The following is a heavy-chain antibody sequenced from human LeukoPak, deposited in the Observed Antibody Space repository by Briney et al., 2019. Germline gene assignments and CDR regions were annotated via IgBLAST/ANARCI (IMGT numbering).Heavy chain of an antibody. CDR3: AKDESSVAGQNPYGMDV. CDR1: GFTFSSYG. V-gene: IGHV3-30*02. D-gene: IGHD6-19*01. J-gene: IGHJ6*02. CDR2: IRYDGSNK. Sequence: GGSLRLSCAASGFTFSSYGMHWVRQAPGKGLEWVAFIRYDGSNKYYADSVKGRFTISRDNSKNTLYLQMNSLRAEDTAVYYCAKDESSVAGQNPYGMDVWGQGTTVTVSS.